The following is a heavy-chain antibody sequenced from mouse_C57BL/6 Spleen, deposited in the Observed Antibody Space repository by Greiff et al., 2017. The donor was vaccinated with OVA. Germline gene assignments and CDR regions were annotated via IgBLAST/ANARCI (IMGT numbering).Heavy chain of an antibody. CDR3: APRLNGNYVGY. CDR1: GYTFTSYT. D-gene: IGHD2-1*01. V-gene: IGHV1-4*01. CDR2: INPSSGYT. Sequence: VQLQESGAELARPGASVKMSCKASGYTFTSYTMHWVKQRPGQGLEWIGYINPSSGYTKYNQKFKDKATLTADKSSSTAYMQLSSLTSEDSAVYYCAPRLNGNYVGYWGQGTTLTVSS. J-gene: IGHJ2*01.